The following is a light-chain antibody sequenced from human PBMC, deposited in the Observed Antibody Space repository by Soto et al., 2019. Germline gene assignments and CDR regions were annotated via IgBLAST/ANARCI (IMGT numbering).Light chain of an antibody. CDR1: QSISSW. V-gene: IGKV1-5*01. J-gene: IGKJ4*01. CDR3: QQYDRSPLT. Sequence: DIQMTQSPSTLSASVGDRVTITCRASQSISSWLAWYQQKPGKAPKLLIYDASSLESGVPSRFSGSGSGTDFTLTISRLQSEDFTVYYCQQYDRSPLTFGGGTKVEIK. CDR2: DAS.